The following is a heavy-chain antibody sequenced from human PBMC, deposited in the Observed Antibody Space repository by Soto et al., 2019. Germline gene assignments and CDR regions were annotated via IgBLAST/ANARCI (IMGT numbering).Heavy chain of an antibody. CDR3: AREFRPTGSRYAFDI. CDR1: GFTVSSNF. CDR2: TYSEGTT. Sequence: EVQLVESGGGLVQPGGSLGLSYAASGFTVSSNFMTWVRQAPGKGLEWVSVTYSEGTTFYADSVKGRFTISRDNSKNTLYLQMNSLGAEDTAIYYCAREFRPTGSRYAFDIWGQGTMVTVSS. V-gene: IGHV3-66*01. D-gene: IGHD1-26*01. J-gene: IGHJ3*02.